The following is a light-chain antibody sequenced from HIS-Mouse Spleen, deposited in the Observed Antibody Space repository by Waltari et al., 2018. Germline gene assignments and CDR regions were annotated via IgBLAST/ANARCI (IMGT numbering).Light chain of an antibody. CDR2: EGS. CDR3: CSYAGSSTFVV. V-gene: IGLV2-23*01. CDR1: SSDVGSYKL. Sequence: QSALTQPASVSGSPGQSITIPCTGTSSDVGSYKLVSWYQQHPDKAPKLMIYEGSKRPSGVSNRFSGSKSGNTASLTISGLQAEDEADYYCCSYAGSSTFVVFGGGTKLTVL. J-gene: IGLJ2*01.